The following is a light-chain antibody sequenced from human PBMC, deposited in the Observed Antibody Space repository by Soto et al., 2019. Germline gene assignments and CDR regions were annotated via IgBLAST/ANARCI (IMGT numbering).Light chain of an antibody. CDR3: GSYTSSNTLEMV. V-gene: IGLV2-14*03. CDR1: SSYVGVYYY. J-gene: IGLJ2*01. CDR2: DVT. Sequence: QSVLTQPASVSGSPGQSITISYTGTSSYVGVYYYVSWFQQHPGKAPKLMIYDVTKRPSGVSNRFSGSMSGNTASLTISGLQAEDEAHYYCGSYTSSNTLEMVFGGGTKVTVL.